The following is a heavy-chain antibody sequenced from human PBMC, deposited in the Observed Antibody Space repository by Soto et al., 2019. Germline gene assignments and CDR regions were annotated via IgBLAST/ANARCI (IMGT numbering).Heavy chain of an antibody. CDR2: TYYRSKWYN. CDR3: ARDQYSSSWYRMPVGMDV. CDR1: GDSVSSNSAA. Sequence: PSQTLSLTCAISGDSVSSNSAAWNWIRQSPSRGLEWLGRTYYRSKWYNDYAVSVKSRIAINPDTSKNQFSLQLNSVTPEDTAVYYCARDQYSSSWYRMPVGMDVWGQGTTVTVSS. J-gene: IGHJ6*02. V-gene: IGHV6-1*01. D-gene: IGHD6-13*01.